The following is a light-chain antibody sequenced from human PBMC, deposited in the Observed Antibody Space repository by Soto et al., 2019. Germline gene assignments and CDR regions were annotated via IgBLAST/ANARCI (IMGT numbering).Light chain of an antibody. V-gene: IGLV1-44*01. Sequence: QSVLTQPPSASGTPGQRVTISCSGSSSNIGSNTVNWFQQFPGTAPKLLIYANNQRPSGVPDRFSASKSGTSASLALGELQSEDEADYYCATWDDSLNGYVFGTGTKLTVL. CDR3: ATWDDSLNGYV. CDR1: SSNIGSNT. CDR2: ANN. J-gene: IGLJ1*01.